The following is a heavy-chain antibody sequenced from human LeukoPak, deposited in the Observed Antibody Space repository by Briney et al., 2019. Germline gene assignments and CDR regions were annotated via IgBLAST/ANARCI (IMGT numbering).Heavy chain of an antibody. J-gene: IGHJ4*02. CDR2: INHSGST. CDR3: ARAVVVAATPGYFDY. CDR1: GGSFSGYY. Sequence: SETLSLTCAVYGGSFSGYYWSWIRQPPGKGLEWSGEINHSGSTNYNPSLKSRVTISVDTSKNQFSLKLSSVTAADTAVYYCARAVVVAATPGYFDYWGQGTLVTVSS. D-gene: IGHD2-15*01. V-gene: IGHV4-34*01.